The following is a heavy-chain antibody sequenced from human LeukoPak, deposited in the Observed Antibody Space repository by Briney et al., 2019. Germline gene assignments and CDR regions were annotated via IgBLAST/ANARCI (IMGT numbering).Heavy chain of an antibody. CDR3: ARHQSNYLSYYFAY. D-gene: IGHD4-11*01. Sequence: SETLSLTCTVSGGSIANYFWSWIRQPPGKGLEWIGYISYSGSTNYNPSLKSRVTISLDTSRNQFSLKLTSVTAADTALYYCARHQSNYLSYYFAYWGQGTQVTVSS. CDR1: GGSIANYF. J-gene: IGHJ4*02. V-gene: IGHV4-59*08. CDR2: ISYSGST.